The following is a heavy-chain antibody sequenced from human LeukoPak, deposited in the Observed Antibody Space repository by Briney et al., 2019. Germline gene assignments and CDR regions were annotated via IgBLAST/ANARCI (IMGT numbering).Heavy chain of an antibody. CDR3: AKDRSSGWYFDY. V-gene: IGHV3-23*01. Sequence: GGSLRLSCAASGFTFSSYWMSWVRQAPGKGLEWVSAISGSGGSTYYADSVKGRFTISRDNSKNTLYLQMNSLRAEGTAVYYCAKDRSSGWYFDYWGQGTLVTVSS. CDR1: GFTFSSYW. CDR2: ISGSGGST. D-gene: IGHD6-19*01. J-gene: IGHJ4*02.